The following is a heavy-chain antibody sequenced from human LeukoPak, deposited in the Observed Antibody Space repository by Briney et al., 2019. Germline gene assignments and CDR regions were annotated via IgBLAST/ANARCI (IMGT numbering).Heavy chain of an antibody. CDR2: IKPDGSQK. J-gene: IGHJ5*02. D-gene: IGHD5-12*01. Sequence: PGGSLRLSCAASGFTFSSYWMSWVRQAPGKGLEWVANIKPDGSQKYYVGSVKGRFSISRDNAENSLYLQMNSLRAEDTAVYYCARANMDIVATFFGHNWFDPWGQGTLVTVSS. CDR3: ARANMDIVATFFGHNWFDP. V-gene: IGHV3-7*03. CDR1: GFTFSSYW.